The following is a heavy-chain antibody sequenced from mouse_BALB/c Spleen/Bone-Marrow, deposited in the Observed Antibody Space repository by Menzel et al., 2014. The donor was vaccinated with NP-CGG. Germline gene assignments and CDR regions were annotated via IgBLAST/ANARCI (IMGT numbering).Heavy chain of an antibody. J-gene: IGHJ2*01. CDR2: INPSTGYT. V-gene: IGHV1-7*01. D-gene: IGHD4-1*01. Sequence: VQVVESGAVLAKPGASVKMSCKASGYTFTSYWMHWVKQRPGQGLEWIGYINPSTGYTEYNQKFKDKATLTADKSSSTAYMQLSSLTSEDSAVYYCARSRTGTYFDYWGQGTTLTVSS. CDR1: GYTFTSYW. CDR3: ARSRTGTYFDY.